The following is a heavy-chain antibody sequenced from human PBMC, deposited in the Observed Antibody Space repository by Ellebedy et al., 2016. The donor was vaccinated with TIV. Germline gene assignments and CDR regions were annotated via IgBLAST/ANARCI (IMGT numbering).Heavy chain of an antibody. D-gene: IGHD1/OR15-1a*01. V-gene: IGHV3-48*01. CDR2: ISSSSSTI. CDR3: ERSGNEQDFPAY. J-gene: IGHJ4*02. Sequence: GGSLRLSCAASGFTVSSNYMSWVRQAPGKGLEWVSNISSSSSTIYYADSVKGRFTISRDNAKTSLYLQMNSLRPEDTDVYYCERSGNEQDFPAYWGRGTLVTVSS. CDR1: GFTVSSNY.